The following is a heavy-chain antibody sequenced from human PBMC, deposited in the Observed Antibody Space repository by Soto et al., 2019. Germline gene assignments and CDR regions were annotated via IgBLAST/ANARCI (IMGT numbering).Heavy chain of an antibody. Sequence: PSETLSLTCTISGGSISVYYWSWVRQPPGHELEWIGYIYASGSPYYNPSLRSRVTIPADTSKNQISRKLTSPTAADTAVYYCARGVGSSPPRYWGRGTLVTVSS. CDR3: ARGVGSSPPRY. D-gene: IGHD1-26*01. CDR1: GGSISVYY. CDR2: IYASGSP. V-gene: IGHV4-59*01. J-gene: IGHJ4*02.